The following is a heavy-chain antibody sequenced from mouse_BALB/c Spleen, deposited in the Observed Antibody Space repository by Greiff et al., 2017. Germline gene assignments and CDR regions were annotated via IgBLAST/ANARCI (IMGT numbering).Heavy chain of an antibody. V-gene: IGHV14-3*02. J-gene: IGHJ2*01. Sequence: EVQLQQSGAELVKPGASVKLSCTASGFNIKDTYMHWVKQRPEQGLEWIGRIDPANGNTKYDPKFQGKATITADTSSNTAYLQLSSLTSEDTAVYYCALITTAPDYFDYWGQGTTLTVSA. CDR3: ALITTAPDYFDY. CDR2: IDPANGNT. CDR1: GFNIKDTY. D-gene: IGHD1-2*01.